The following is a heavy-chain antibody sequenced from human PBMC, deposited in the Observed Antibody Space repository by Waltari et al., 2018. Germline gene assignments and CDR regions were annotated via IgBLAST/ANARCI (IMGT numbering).Heavy chain of an antibody. V-gene: IGHV1-69*13. J-gene: IGHJ4*02. CDR3: ARGGYCSGGSCYQYYFDY. D-gene: IGHD2-15*01. CDR1: GGTFSSYA. Sequence: QVQLVQSGAEVKKPGSSVKVSCKASGGTFSSYAISWVRQAPGQGLEWMGGIIPIFGTANYAQKVQGRVTITADESTSTAYMELSSLRSEDTAVYYCARGGYCSGGSCYQYYFDYWGQGTLVTVSS. CDR2: IIPIFGTA.